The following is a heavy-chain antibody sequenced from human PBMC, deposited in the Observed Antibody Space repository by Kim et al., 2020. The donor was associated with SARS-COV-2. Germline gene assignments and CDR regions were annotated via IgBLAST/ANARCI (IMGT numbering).Heavy chain of an antibody. J-gene: IGHJ4*02. Sequence: GGSLRLSCAASGFTFSNYAMSWVRQAPGKGLEWVSSIGGGGFTTYFADSVKGRFTNSRDNSKNTLYLQMNSLRAEDTAVYFCAKAPGFAPMVTFFDFWGQGTLVTVSS. CDR2: IGGGGFTT. D-gene: IGHD5-18*01. CDR1: GFTFSNYA. V-gene: IGHV3-23*01. CDR3: AKAPGFAPMVTFFDF.